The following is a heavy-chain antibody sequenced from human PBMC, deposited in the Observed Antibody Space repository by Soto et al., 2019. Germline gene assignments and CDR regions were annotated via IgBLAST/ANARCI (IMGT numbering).Heavy chain of an antibody. CDR1: GFTFSSYA. CDR2: ISYDGSNK. V-gene: IGHV3-30*14. D-gene: IGHD6-19*01. CDR3: TYSSGWYRAGGYYYGMDV. Sequence: SLRLSCAASGFTFSSYAMHWVRQAPGKGLEWVAVISYDGSNKYYADSVKGRFTISRDNSKNTLYLQMNSLRAEDTAVYYCTYSSGWYRAGGYYYGMDVWGQGTTVTVSS. J-gene: IGHJ6*02.